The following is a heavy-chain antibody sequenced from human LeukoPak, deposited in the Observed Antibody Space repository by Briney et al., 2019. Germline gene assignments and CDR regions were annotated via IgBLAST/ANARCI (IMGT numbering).Heavy chain of an antibody. CDR2: ISGSGGST. D-gene: IGHD6-6*01. V-gene: IGHV3-23*01. J-gene: IGHJ4*02. CDR1: GFTFSSYG. CDR3: ARDPMYSSYWHDY. Sequence: PGGTLRLSCAASGFTFSSYGMSWVRQAPGKGLEWVSAISGSGGSTYYADSVKGRFTISRDNSKNTLYLQMNSLRAEDTAVYYCARDPMYSSYWHDYWGQGTLVTVSS.